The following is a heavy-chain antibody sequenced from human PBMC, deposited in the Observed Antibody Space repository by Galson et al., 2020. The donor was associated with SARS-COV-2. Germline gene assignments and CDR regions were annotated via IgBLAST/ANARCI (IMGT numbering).Heavy chain of an antibody. V-gene: IGHV5-51*01. CDR2: IYPGGSDT. CDR3: ARPYTAGLSDAFNI. Sequence: GESLKISCKGSGYNFANYWIGWVRQMAGKGLEWMGIIYPGGSDTRYSPSFQGQVTISADKSISTAYLQWSSLKASDTAMYYCARPYTAGLSDAFNIWGQGTMVTVSS. CDR1: GYNFANYW. J-gene: IGHJ3*02. D-gene: IGHD2-2*02.